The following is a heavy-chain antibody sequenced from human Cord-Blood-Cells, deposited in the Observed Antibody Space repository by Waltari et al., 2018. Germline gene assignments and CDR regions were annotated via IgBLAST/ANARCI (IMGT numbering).Heavy chain of an antibody. D-gene: IGHD1-26*01. CDR2: MNPNSGNT. CDR3: AIDGSYYDAFDI. J-gene: IGHJ3*02. Sequence: VRQATGQGLEWMGWMNPNSGNTGYAQKFQGRVTMTRNTSISTAYMELSSLRSEDTAVYYCAIDGSYYDAFDIWGQGTMVTVSS. V-gene: IGHV1-8*01.